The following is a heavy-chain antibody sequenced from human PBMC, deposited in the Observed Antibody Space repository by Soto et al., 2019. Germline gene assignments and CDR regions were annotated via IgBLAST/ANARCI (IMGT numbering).Heavy chain of an antibody. CDR2: IDPSDSYT. V-gene: IGHV5-10-1*01. CDR1: GYSFTSYW. CDR3: ARPHQRPGRNSSGWIKSYSYGMDV. D-gene: IGHD6-19*01. J-gene: IGHJ6*02. Sequence: GESRKISCKGSGYSFTSYWISWVRQMPGKGLEWMGRIDPSDSYTNYSPSFQGHVTISADKSISTAYLQWSSLKASDTAMYYCARPHQRPGRNSSGWIKSYSYGMDVGGQGTTATVP.